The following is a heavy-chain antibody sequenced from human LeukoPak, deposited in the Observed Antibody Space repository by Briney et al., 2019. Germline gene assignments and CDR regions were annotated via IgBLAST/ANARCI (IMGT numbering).Heavy chain of an antibody. Sequence: SETLSLTCTVSGGSISSYYWSWIRQPPGKGLEWIGYIYYSGSTNYNPSLKSRVTISVDTSKNQFSLKLSSVTATDTDVYYCARVNAALYDYWGQGTLVTVSS. D-gene: IGHD2-2*02. V-gene: IGHV4-59*01. CDR1: GGSISSYY. CDR2: IYYSGST. CDR3: ARVNAALYDY. J-gene: IGHJ4*02.